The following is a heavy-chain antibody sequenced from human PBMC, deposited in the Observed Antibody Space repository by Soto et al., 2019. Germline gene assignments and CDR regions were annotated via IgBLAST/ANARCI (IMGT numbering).Heavy chain of an antibody. CDR2: INTYNGST. V-gene: IGHV1-18*01. CDR1: GYTFTNYG. J-gene: IGHJ5*02. Sequence: ASVKVSCKASGYTFTNYGISWVRQAPGQGLEWMGWINTYNGSTNHAQKLQGRVTMTTDTSTSTAYMELRSLRSDDTAVYYCARGVGSGTYYNQNNWFDPWGQGTLVTVSS. D-gene: IGHD3-10*01. CDR3: ARGVGSGTYYNQNNWFDP.